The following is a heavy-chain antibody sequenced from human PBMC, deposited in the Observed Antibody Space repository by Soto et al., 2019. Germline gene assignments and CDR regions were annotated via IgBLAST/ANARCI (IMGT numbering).Heavy chain of an antibody. CDR2: IWYDGSKK. D-gene: IGHD2-21*02. CDR3: ARAPRRGNSGAGMDV. V-gene: IGHV3-33*01. J-gene: IGHJ6*02. Sequence: QVQLVESGGGVVQPGRSLRLSCAASGFTFSSYGMHWVRQAPGKGLEWVAVIWYDGSKKYYADSVKGRLPISGDNSKHSRNLQMICLRADDTAVYYCARAPRRGNSGAGMDVWGQGSTVTVSS. CDR1: GFTFSSYG.